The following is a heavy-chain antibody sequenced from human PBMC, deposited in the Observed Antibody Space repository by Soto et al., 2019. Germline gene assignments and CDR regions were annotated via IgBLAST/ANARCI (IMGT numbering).Heavy chain of an antibody. J-gene: IGHJ4*02. D-gene: IGHD3-22*01. CDR2: ISNDGNRQ. V-gene: IGHV3-30-3*01. Sequence: GGSLRLSCIASGFRSSSQALHLVRQAPGKGLEWVAAISNDGNRQLYADSVKDRFTISRDNAKNSLYLQMNSLRAEDTAVYYCARDYYKYYDSSGYYRSPAYWGQGTLVTVSS. CDR1: GFRSSSQA. CDR3: ARDYYKYYDSSGYYRSPAY.